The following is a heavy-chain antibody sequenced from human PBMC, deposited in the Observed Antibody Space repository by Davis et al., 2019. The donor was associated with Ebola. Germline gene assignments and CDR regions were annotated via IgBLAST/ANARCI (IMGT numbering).Heavy chain of an antibody. CDR3: ARTFEGVQAFTSDYFGS. J-gene: IGHJ4*02. D-gene: IGHD3-9*01. Sequence: SQTLSLTCAVSGESITTINSYWGWLRQSPGKGLEWIGNIYYSGTAYYNPSLKSRVAISADTSKNQFSLKLHSVTAADTAVYFCARTFEGVQAFTSDYFGSWGPGILVTVSS. V-gene: IGHV4-39*01. CDR1: GESITTINSY. CDR2: IYYSGTA.